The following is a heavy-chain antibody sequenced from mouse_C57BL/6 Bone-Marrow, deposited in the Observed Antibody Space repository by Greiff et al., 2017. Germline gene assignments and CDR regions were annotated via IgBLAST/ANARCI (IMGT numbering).Heavy chain of an antibody. CDR2: ISSGGSYT. V-gene: IGHV5-6*01. CDR1: GFTFSSYG. J-gene: IGHJ3*01. CDR3: ARHSIYYDYDVPLFAY. Sequence: VQLKESGGDLVKPGGSLKLSFAASGFTFSSYGMSWVRQTPDKRLEWVATISSGGSYTYYPDSVKGRFTISRDNAKNTLYLQMSSLKSEDTAMYYCARHSIYYDYDVPLFAYWGQGTLVTVSA. D-gene: IGHD2-4*01.